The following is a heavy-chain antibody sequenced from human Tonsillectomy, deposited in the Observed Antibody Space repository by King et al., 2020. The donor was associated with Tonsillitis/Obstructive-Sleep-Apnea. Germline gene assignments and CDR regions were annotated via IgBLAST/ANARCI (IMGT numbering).Heavy chain of an antibody. J-gene: IGHJ3*02. D-gene: IGHD4-23*01. CDR1: GDSISSYY. CDR3: ARLGGTTVVTNDAFDI. CDR2: MSYSGST. V-gene: IGHV4-59*08. Sequence: QVQLQESGPGLVKPSETLSLTCFVSGDSISSYYWSWIRQPPGKGLEWVGYMSYSGSTNYNPSLKSRVTILGNTSKNHFSLKLTSVTAADTAVYYCARLGGTTVVTNDAFDIWGQGTMVTVSS.